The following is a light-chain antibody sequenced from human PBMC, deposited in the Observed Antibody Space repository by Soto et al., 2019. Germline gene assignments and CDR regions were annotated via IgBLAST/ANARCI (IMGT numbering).Light chain of an antibody. CDR3: TSYTTRRLYV. V-gene: IGLV2-14*03. J-gene: IGLJ1*01. CDR1: SSDVGAYEY. CDR2: DVS. Sequence: LTQPASVSGSPGQSITISCTGTSSDVGAYEYVSWYQQHPGKAPKLLIYDVSNRPSGVSTRFSGSKSGNTASLTISGLQAEDEGDYYCTSYTTRRLYVFGSGTKGTVL.